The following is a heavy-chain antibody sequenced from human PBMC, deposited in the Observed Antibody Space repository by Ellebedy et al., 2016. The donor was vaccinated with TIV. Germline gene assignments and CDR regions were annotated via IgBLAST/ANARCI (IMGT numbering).Heavy chain of an antibody. Sequence: SETLSLXXTVSGGSISTYYWAWLRQPPGKGLEWIGDIYYTGRTNYNPSLKSRVTISVDTSKNQFSLRLRSVTAADTAVYYCARVGLGYYGVCASHGNFDHWGQGTLVIVSS. CDR3: ARVGLGYYGVCASHGNFDH. CDR2: IYYTGRT. J-gene: IGHJ4*02. V-gene: IGHV4-59*01. CDR1: GGSISTYY. D-gene: IGHD2-15*01.